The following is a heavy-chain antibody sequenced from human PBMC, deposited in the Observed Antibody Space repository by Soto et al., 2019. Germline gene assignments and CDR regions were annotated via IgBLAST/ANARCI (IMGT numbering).Heavy chain of an antibody. CDR3: AKAIFIPTGYYYYGMDV. CDR2: ISGSGGST. CDR1: GFTFRSFT. D-gene: IGHD3-16*01. Sequence: PGGSLRLSCAASGFTFRSFTMNWVRQAPGKGLEWVSTISGSGGSTYYADSVKGRFTISRDNSKNTLYLQMNSLRAEGTAVYYCAKAIFIPTGYYYYGMDVWGQGTTVTVSS. V-gene: IGHV3-23*01. J-gene: IGHJ6*02.